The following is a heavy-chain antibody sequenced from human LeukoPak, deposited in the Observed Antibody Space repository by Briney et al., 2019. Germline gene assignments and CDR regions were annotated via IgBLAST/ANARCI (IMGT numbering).Heavy chain of an antibody. CDR2: ISAYNGNT. J-gene: IGHJ4*02. CDR1: GYTFTNYG. D-gene: IGHD3-16*01. CDR3: ARVRDYGGIGEDY. Sequence: VASVKVSCKASGYTFTNYGISWVRQAPGQGLECMGWISAYNGNTNYAQRFQGRVTMTTDTSTSTAYMELRSLRSDDTPVYYCARVRDYGGIGEDYWGQGTLVTVSS. V-gene: IGHV1-18*01.